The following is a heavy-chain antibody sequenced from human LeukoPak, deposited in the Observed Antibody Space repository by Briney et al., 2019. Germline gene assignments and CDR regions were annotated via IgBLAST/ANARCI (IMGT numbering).Heavy chain of an antibody. Sequence: GGSLRLSCAASGFTFSSYAMSWVRQAPGKGLEWVSGISGSGGSPDYADSVKGRFTISRDNSKNTLYLQMNGLRAEDTAVYYCARNIDQAAAYYWGRGTPVTVSS. CDR2: ISGSGGSP. D-gene: IGHD6-13*01. CDR1: GFTFSSYA. J-gene: IGHJ4*02. V-gene: IGHV3-23*01. CDR3: ARNIDQAAAYY.